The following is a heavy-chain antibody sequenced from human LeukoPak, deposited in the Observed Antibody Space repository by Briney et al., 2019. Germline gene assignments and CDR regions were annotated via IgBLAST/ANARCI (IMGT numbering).Heavy chain of an antibody. CDR1: GFTFSSYA. CDR2: TSGSEGST. Sequence: GGSLRLSCAASGFTFSSYAMSWVRQAPGKGLEWVSTTSGSEGSTYYAESGKGRFTITRDNSKNALFMQMNSLRADDTAVYYCAKEAAGSAYYYYYGMDVWGQGTTVTVSS. V-gene: IGHV3-23*01. CDR3: AKEAAGSAYYYYYGMDV. J-gene: IGHJ6*02.